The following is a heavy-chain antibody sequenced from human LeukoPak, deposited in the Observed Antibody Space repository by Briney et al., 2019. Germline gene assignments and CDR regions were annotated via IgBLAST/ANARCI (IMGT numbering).Heavy chain of an antibody. CDR2: ISSSGSTI. V-gene: IGHV3-11*01. D-gene: IGHD6-19*01. CDR1: GFTFSDYY. CDR3: ATSMAVAGTWDAFDI. J-gene: IGHJ3*02. Sequence: PGGSLRLSCAASGFTFSDYYMSWIRQAPGKGLEWVSYISSSGSTIYYADSVKGRFTISRDNAKNSLYLQMNSLRAEDTAVYYCATSMAVAGTWDAFDIWGQGTMVTVSS.